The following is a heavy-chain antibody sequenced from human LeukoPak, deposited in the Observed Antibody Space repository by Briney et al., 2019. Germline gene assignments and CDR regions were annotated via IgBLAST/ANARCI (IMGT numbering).Heavy chain of an antibody. CDR1: GYTFTSYG. V-gene: IGHV1-18*01. CDR2: ISAYNGNT. CDR3: ARDRNRYSSGWYSDY. J-gene: IGHJ4*02. D-gene: IGHD6-19*01. Sequence: ASVKVSCKASGYTFTSYGISWVRQAPGQGLEWMGWISAYNGNTNYAQKLQGRVTMTTDTPTSTAYMELRSLRSDDTAVYYCARDRNRYSSGWYSDYWGQGTLVTVSS.